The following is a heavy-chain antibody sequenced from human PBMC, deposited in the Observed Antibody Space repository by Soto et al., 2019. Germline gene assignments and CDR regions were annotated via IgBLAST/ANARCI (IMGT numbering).Heavy chain of an antibody. CDR1: GFTFSSYA. V-gene: IGHV3-23*01. Sequence: EVQLLESGGGLVQPGGSLRLSCAASGFTFSSYAMSWVRQAPGKGLEWVSAISVSGGSTYYADSVKGRFTISRDNSKNTRCLRMNRLRVEDTAVYYCAKVRVSEDIVLMVEAKYYGMDGWGQGTTVTVSS. CDR3: AKVRVSEDIVLMVEAKYYGMDG. J-gene: IGHJ6*02. CDR2: ISVSGGST. D-gene: IGHD2-8*01.